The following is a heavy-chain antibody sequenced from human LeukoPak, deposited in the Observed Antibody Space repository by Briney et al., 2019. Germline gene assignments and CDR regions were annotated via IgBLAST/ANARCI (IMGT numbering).Heavy chain of an antibody. D-gene: IGHD2-21*02. V-gene: IGHV5-51*01. CDR3: ARHVRARGLLPGYFDY. CDR2: IFPGDSET. CDR1: EYGFTSYW. J-gene: IGHJ4*02. Sequence: GESLKISCKGSEYGFTSYWIGWVRQTPGKGLEWMGIIFPGDSETRYSPSFQGQVTISADKSISTAYLQWSSLKASDSAIYYCARHVRARGLLPGYFDYWGQGTLVTVSS.